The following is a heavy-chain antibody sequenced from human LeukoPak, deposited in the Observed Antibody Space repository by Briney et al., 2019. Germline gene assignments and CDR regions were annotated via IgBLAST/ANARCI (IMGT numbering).Heavy chain of an antibody. Sequence: NPSETLSLTCTVSGGSISSYYWSWIRQPPGKGLEWIGSIYYSGSTYYNPSLKSRVTISVDTSKNQFSLKLSSVTAADTAVYYCARQGFGFGELQGVVDWGQGTLVTVSS. CDR1: GGSISSYY. D-gene: IGHD3-10*01. V-gene: IGHV4-59*05. J-gene: IGHJ4*02. CDR2: IYYSGST. CDR3: ARQGFGFGELQGVVD.